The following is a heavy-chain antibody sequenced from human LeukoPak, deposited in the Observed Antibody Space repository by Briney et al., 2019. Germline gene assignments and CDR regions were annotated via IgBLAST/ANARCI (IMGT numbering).Heavy chain of an antibody. Sequence: GGSLRLSCAASGFTFSSYWMSWVRQAPGKGLEWVANIKQDGSEKYYVDSVKGRFTISRDNAKNSLYLQMNSLRAEDTAFYHCARAYGSGSYYYYMDVWGKGTTVTISS. D-gene: IGHD3-10*01. CDR3: ARAYGSGSYYYYMDV. CDR2: IKQDGSEK. V-gene: IGHV3-7*03. J-gene: IGHJ6*03. CDR1: GFTFSSYW.